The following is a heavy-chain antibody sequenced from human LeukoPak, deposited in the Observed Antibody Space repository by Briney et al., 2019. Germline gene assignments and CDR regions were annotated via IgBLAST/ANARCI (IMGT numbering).Heavy chain of an antibody. CDR1: GFTFDDYA. V-gene: IGHV3-9*01. J-gene: IGHJ4*02. D-gene: IGHD6-13*01. Sequence: GRSLRLSCAASGFTFDDYAMHWVRQAPGKGLEWVSGISWNSGSIGYADSVKGRFTISRDNAKNSLYLQMNSLRAEDTALYYCAKDYTLAYSSSWYYFDYWGQGTLVTVSS. CDR3: AKDYTLAYSSSWYYFDY. CDR2: ISWNSGSI.